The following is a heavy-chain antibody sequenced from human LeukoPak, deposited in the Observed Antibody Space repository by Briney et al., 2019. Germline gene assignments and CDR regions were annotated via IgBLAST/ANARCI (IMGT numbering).Heavy chain of an antibody. CDR2: IYPVDSDT. CDR3: ARRTTTWAFDI. CDR1: GYSFSNYW. D-gene: IGHD2/OR15-2a*01. V-gene: IGHV5-51*01. J-gene: IGHJ3*02. Sequence: GESLKISCKGSGYSFSNYWIGWVRQLPGKGLEWMGIIYPVDSDTRYSPSFQGQVTISADKSISTAYLQWSSLKASDTAMYYCARRTTTWAFDIWGQGTMVTVSS.